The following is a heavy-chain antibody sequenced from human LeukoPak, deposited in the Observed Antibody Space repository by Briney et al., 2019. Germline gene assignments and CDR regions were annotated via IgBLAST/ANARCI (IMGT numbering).Heavy chain of an antibody. CDR3: AKAATYFYGSVTYDWFES. Sequence: QPGGSLRLSCEVSGFTFSSYWVNWVRQAPGKGLEWVAKINEDGSDKCYVDSVKGRFTISRDNGKSTIYLQMNSLRVDDTAIYYCAKAATYFYGSVTYDWFESWGQGTLVTVSS. V-gene: IGHV3-7*01. J-gene: IGHJ5*01. CDR2: INEDGSDK. D-gene: IGHD3-10*01. CDR1: GFTFSSYW.